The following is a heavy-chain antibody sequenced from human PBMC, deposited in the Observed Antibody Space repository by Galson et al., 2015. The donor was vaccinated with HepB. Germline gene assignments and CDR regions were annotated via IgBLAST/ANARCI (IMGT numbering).Heavy chain of an antibody. Sequence: SLGLSCADSGFTFSSYAVSWVRQAPGKGLEGVSAIRGSGGSTYYADSVKGRFTISRDNSKNTLYLQMNSLRAEDTAVYYCAKFLTVVRGVPGWFDPWGQGTLVTVSS. D-gene: IGHD3-10*01. V-gene: IGHV3-23*01. J-gene: IGHJ5*02. CDR3: AKFLTVVRGVPGWFDP. CDR1: GFTFSSYA. CDR2: IRGSGGST.